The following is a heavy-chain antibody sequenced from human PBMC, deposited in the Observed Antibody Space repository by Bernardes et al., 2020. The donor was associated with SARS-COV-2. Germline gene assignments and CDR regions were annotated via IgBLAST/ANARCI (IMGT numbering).Heavy chain of an antibody. CDR2: IYYSGST. D-gene: IGHD3-3*01. V-gene: IGHV4-39*01. CDR3: ARQGGGYYYDFWSGTINAFDI. Sequence: SETLSLTCTVSGGSISSSSYYWGWIRQPPGKGLEWIGSIYYSGSTYYNPSLKSRVTISVDTSKNQFSLKLSSVTAADTAVYYCARQGGGYYYDFWSGTINAFDIWGQGTMVTVSS. J-gene: IGHJ3*02. CDR1: GGSISSSSYY.